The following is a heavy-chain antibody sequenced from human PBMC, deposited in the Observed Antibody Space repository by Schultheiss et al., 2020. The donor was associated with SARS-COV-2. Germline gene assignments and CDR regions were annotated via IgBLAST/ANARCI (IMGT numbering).Heavy chain of an antibody. CDR2: ISSSSSYT. Sequence: GGSLRLSCAASGFTFSSYSMNWVRQAPGKGLEWVSSISSSSSYTNYADSVKGRFTISRDNAKNSLYLQMNSLRAEDTAVYYCAREGDYCSSTSCYTGYYMDVWGKGTTVTVSS. J-gene: IGHJ6*03. CDR3: AREGDYCSSTSCYTGYYMDV. D-gene: IGHD2-2*02. V-gene: IGHV3-21*04. CDR1: GFTFSSYS.